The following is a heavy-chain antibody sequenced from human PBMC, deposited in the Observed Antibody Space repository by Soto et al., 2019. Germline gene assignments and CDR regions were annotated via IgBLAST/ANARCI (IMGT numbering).Heavy chain of an antibody. CDR3: ARGLFRGVVSAATLRYFDY. CDR2: IFYSGST. D-gene: IGHD2-2*01. CDR1: GGSISSHY. V-gene: IGHV4-59*11. J-gene: IGHJ4*01. Sequence: SETLSLTCTVSGGSISSHYWSWIRQPPGKGRGWIGYIFYSGSTNSNPSLKSRVTISVDTSKNQFSLKLSSVTAADTDVYYCARGLFRGVVSAATLRYFDYWGHGTLVTVSS.